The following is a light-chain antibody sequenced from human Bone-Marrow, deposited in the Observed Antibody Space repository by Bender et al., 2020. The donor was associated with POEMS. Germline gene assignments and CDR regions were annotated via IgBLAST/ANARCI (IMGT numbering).Light chain of an antibody. CDR2: EGT. CDR1: SSYVDTYTL. V-gene: IGLV2-14*02. J-gene: IGLJ2*01. Sequence: QSALTQPASVSGSPGQSITISCTGPSSYVDTYTLVSWYQQHPGKAPRLIIYEGTERPSGVSNRFSGSRSGNTASLTVSGLQAEDEADYYCCSYTGSNSLLFGGGTKLTVL. CDR3: CSYTGSNSLL.